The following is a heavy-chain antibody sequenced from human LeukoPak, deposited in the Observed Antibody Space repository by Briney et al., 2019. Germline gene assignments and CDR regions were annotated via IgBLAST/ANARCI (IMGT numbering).Heavy chain of an antibody. D-gene: IGHD6-19*01. CDR1: GGSFSGYY. V-gene: IGHV4-34*01. Sequence: PSETLSLTCAVYGGSFSGYYWSWIRQPPGKGLEWIGEINHSGSTNYNPSLKNRVTISVDTSKNQFSLKLSSVTAADTAVYYCARSAKQWLVNWFDPWGQGTLVTVSS. J-gene: IGHJ5*02. CDR3: ARSAKQWLVNWFDP. CDR2: INHSGST.